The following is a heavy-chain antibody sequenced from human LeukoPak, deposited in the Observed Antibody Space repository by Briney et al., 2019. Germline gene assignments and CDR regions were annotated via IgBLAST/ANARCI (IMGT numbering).Heavy chain of an antibody. J-gene: IGHJ4*02. D-gene: IGHD6-13*01. CDR1: GFTFDDYA. CDR2: ISWNSGSI. CDR3: AKDIRAAVGIGLADY. Sequence: GRSLRLSCAASGFTFDDYAMHWVRQAPGKGLEWVSGISWNSGSIGYADSVKGRFTISRDNAKNSLYLQMNSLRAEDTALYYCAKDIRAAVGIGLADYWGQGTLVTVSS. V-gene: IGHV3-9*01.